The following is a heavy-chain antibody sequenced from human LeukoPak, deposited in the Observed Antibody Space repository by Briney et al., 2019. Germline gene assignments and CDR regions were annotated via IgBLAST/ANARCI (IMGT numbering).Heavy chain of an antibody. CDR3: ARLKATVSIHAYFDY. CDR2: IGHSGST. Sequence: SETLSLTCTVSGGSFSSYYWTWIRQPPGKGLEWIGYIGHSGSTNYNPSLKSRVTISSDTSKNQFSLELSSVTAADTAVYYCARLKATVSIHAYFDYWGQGTLVTVSS. D-gene: IGHD4-17*01. CDR1: GGSFSSYY. J-gene: IGHJ4*02. V-gene: IGHV4-59*01.